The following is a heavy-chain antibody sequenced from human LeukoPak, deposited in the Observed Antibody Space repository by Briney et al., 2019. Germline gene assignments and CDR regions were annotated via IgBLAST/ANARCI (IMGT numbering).Heavy chain of an antibody. J-gene: IGHJ4*02. Sequence: GGSLRLSCAASGFTFSSYGMHWVRQAPGKGLEWVAVIWCDGSNKYYADSVKGRFTISRDNSKNTLYLQMNSLRAEDTAVYYCARDRNYYDSSGSYYFDYWGQGTLVTVSS. CDR2: IWCDGSNK. V-gene: IGHV3-33*01. CDR3: ARDRNYYDSSGSYYFDY. CDR1: GFTFSSYG. D-gene: IGHD3-22*01.